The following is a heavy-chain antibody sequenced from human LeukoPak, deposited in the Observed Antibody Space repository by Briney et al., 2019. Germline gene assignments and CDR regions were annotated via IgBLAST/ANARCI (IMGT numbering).Heavy chain of an antibody. CDR1: GYTLTSYS. CDR3: ARAESGYYYGSGSYYNFDY. J-gene: IGHJ4*02. Sequence: ASVKVSCKASGYTLTSYSISWVRQAPGQGLEWMGGIIPIFGTANYAQKFQGRVTITTDESTSTAYMELSSLRSEDTAVYYCARAESGYYYGSGSYYNFDYWGQGTLVTVSS. V-gene: IGHV1-69*05. CDR2: IIPIFGTA. D-gene: IGHD3-10*01.